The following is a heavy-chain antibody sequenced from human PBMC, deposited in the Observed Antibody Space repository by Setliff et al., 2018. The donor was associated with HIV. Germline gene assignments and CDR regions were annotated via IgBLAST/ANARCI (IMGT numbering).Heavy chain of an antibody. CDR1: GGSISSSSYY. D-gene: IGHD3-22*01. V-gene: IGHV4-39*01. CDR3: ARGLSFYDPGGFDY. CDR2: IYYSGST. J-gene: IGHJ4*02. Sequence: SETLSLTCTVSGGSISSSSYYWGWIRQPPGKGLEWIGSIYYSGSTYYNPSLKSRVPISVDTSKNQFSLKLSSVSGLKSDDTAVYYCARGLSFYDPGGFDYWGQGTLVTVSS.